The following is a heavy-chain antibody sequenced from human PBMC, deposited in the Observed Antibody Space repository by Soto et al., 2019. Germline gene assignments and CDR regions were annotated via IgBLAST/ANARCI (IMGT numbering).Heavy chain of an antibody. Sequence: SGPTLVNPTQTLTLTCTFSGFSLSTSGVGVGWIRQPPGKALEWLALIYWDDDKRYSPSLKNRLTVSKDTSTNRVVLTITNISPDDTGTNFCAHAGDFDLLSFDRWGPGTLVTVSS. V-gene: IGHV2-5*02. D-gene: IGHD2-15*01. CDR2: IYWDDDK. CDR1: GFSLSTSGVG. J-gene: IGHJ4*02. CDR3: AHAGDFDLLSFDR.